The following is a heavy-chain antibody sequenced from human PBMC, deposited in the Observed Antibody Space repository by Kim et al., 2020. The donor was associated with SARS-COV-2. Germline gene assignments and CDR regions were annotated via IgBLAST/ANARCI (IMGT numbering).Heavy chain of an antibody. J-gene: IGHJ4*02. D-gene: IGHD4-17*01. CDR3: ARFGYGDYGGVYDY. Sequence: YHPSLKSRVTISVDTSKNQFSLKLSSVTAADTAVYYCARFGYGDYGGVYDYWGQGTLVTVSS. V-gene: IGHV4-59*01.